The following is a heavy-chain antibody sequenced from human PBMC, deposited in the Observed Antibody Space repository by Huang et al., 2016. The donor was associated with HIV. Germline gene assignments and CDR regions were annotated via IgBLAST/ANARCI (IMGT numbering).Heavy chain of an antibody. CDR3: VGTGVAVPDDPEYFQL. CDR2: MYVNQDT. J-gene: IGHJ1*01. V-gene: IGHV4-39*01. CDR1: VGSINSNTYY. D-gene: IGHD2-21*01. Sequence: QMCLQESGPGLVKRSETLSLTCTVSVGSINSNTYYCAGGRQAPRKPLEWSGSMYVNQDTHSNRSMQVRRSISAGSSNQRFVLKLTSVTAADAARYFVVGTGVAVPDDPEYFQLWGQGALVTVSS.